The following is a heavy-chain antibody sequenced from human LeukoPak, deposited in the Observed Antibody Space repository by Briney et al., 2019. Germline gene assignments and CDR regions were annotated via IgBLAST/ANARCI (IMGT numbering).Heavy chain of an antibody. V-gene: IGHV3-66*01. CDR3: ARGGVSWFGDPYYFDY. CDR1: GFTVSSNY. Sequence: GGSLRLSCAASGFTVSSNYMSWVRQAPGKGLEWVSVIYRGGSTYYADSVKGRFTISRDNSKNTLYLQMNSLRAEDTAVYYCARGGVSWFGDPYYFDYWGQGTLVTVSS. D-gene: IGHD3-10*01. J-gene: IGHJ4*02. CDR2: IYRGGST.